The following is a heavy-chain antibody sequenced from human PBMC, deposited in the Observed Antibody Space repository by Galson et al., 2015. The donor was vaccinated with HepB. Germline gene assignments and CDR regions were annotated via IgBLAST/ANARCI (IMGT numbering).Heavy chain of an antibody. Sequence: SCKASGYTFTSYAMHWVRQAPGQRLEWMGWINAGNGNTKYSQKFQGRVTITRDTSASTAYMELSSLRSEDTAVYYCARGGEVSGWYREDYWGQGTLVTVSS. CDR1: GYTFTSYA. J-gene: IGHJ4*02. V-gene: IGHV1-3*01. CDR2: INAGNGNT. D-gene: IGHD6-19*01. CDR3: ARGGEVSGWYREDY.